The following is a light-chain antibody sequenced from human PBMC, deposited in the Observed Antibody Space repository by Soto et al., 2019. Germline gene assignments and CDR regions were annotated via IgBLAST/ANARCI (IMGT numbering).Light chain of an antibody. CDR2: EVN. J-gene: IGLJ1*01. CDR3: CSYAGSSTLYV. Sequence: QSALTQPASVSGSPGQSITISCTGTSSDIGTYNLVSWYQQHPRKAPKLMIYEVNKRPSGVSDRFSGSKSGNTDSLTISGLQAEDEADYYCCSYAGSSTLYVFGTGTKVTVL. CDR1: SSDIGTYNL. V-gene: IGLV2-23*02.